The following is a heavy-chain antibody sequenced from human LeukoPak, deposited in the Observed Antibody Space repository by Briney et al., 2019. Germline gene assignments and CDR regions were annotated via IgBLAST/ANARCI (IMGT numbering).Heavy chain of an antibody. CDR1: GDSVSSNSAA. CDR2: TYYRSKWYN. CDR3: ARDLVEAARRGAFDI. D-gene: IGHD6-6*01. V-gene: IGHV6-1*01. Sequence: SQTLSLTCAIFGDSVSSNSAAWNWIRQSPSRGLEWLGRTYYRSKWYNDYAVSVKRRITINPETSKTQFSLQLNSVTPEDTAVYYCARDLVEAARRGAFDIWGQGTMVTVSS. J-gene: IGHJ3*02.